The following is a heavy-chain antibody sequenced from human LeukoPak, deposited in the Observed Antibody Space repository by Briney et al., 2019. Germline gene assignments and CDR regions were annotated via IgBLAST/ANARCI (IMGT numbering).Heavy chain of an antibody. V-gene: IGHV3-11*04. J-gene: IGHJ4*02. Sequence: PGGSLRLSCAASGFTLSDYYMSWIRQAPGKGLEWVSYMSSSGSTIYYADSVKGRFTISRDSAKNSLYLQMNSLRAEDTAVYYCAKEQRFLEWLSDHWGQGTLVTVSS. CDR3: AKEQRFLEWLSDH. CDR2: MSSSGSTI. CDR1: GFTLSDYY. D-gene: IGHD3-3*01.